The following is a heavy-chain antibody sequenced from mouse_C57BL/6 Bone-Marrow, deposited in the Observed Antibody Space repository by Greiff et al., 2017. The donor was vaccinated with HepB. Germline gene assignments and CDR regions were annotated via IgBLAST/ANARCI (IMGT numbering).Heavy chain of an antibody. V-gene: IGHV1-82*01. CDR3: ARSGDGYYFYFDY. J-gene: IGHJ2*01. D-gene: IGHD2-3*01. Sequence: VQLQHSGPELVKPGASVKISCKASGYAFSSSWMNWVKQRPGKGLEWIGRIYPGDGDTNYNGKFKGKATLTADKSSSTAYMQLSSLTSADSAVYFCARSGDGYYFYFDYWGQGTTLTVSS. CDR2: IYPGDGDT. CDR1: GYAFSSSW.